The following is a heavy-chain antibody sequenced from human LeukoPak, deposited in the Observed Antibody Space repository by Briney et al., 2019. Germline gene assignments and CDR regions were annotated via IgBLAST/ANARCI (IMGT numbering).Heavy chain of an antibody. J-gene: IGHJ4*02. D-gene: IGHD6-13*01. V-gene: IGHV5-51*01. CDR3: ARHLTYSSRWYAPDY. Sequence: GEPLKISCKGSGYSFSSYWIGWVRQVPGKGLEWMGIIYPGDSGTRYSPSFQGLVTISADKSIDTAYLQWSSLKASDTALYYCARHLTYSSRWYAPDYWGQGTLVTVSS. CDR1: GYSFSSYW. CDR2: IYPGDSGT.